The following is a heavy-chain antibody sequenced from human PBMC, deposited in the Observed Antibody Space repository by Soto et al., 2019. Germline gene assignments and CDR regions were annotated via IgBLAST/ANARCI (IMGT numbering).Heavy chain of an antibody. V-gene: IGHV4-59*08. Sequence: SETLSLTCTVSGGSISSYYWSWIRQPPGKRLEWIGYVYYRGSTSYNPSLESRVTISVDTSKNQFSLKLSSVTAADTAVYYCATDYGSGSTSLYGIDVWGQGTTVTVSS. D-gene: IGHD3-10*01. CDR1: GGSISSYY. CDR3: ATDYGSGSTSLYGIDV. J-gene: IGHJ6*02. CDR2: VYYRGST.